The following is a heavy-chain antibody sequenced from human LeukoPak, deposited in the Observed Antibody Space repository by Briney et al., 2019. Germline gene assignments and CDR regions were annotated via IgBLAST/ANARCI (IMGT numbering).Heavy chain of an antibody. D-gene: IGHD3-10*01. Sequence: PGGSLRLSCAASGFTVSSNYMSWVRQAPGKGLEWVSIIYSGGDTYYADSVKGRFTISRDNSKNTLYLQMNSLRAEDTAVYYCAGNVRYYAFDIWGQGTMVTVSS. CDR2: IYSGGDT. J-gene: IGHJ3*02. CDR3: AGNVRYYAFDI. CDR1: GFTVSSNY. V-gene: IGHV3-66*01.